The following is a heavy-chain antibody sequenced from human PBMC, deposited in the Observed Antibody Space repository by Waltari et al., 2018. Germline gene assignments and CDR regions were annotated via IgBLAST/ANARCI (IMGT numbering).Heavy chain of an antibody. CDR1: GYSISSGYY. Sequence: QVQLQESGPGLVKPSETLSLTCAVSGYSISSGYYWGWIRQPPGKGLEWIGSIYHSGSTYYNPSLKRRVTISVDTSKNQFTLKLSSVTAADTAVYYCVRLDYYHSSGYGAFDIWGQGTMVTVSS. J-gene: IGHJ3*02. CDR2: IYHSGST. V-gene: IGHV4-38-2*01. D-gene: IGHD3-22*01. CDR3: VRLDYYHSSGYGAFDI.